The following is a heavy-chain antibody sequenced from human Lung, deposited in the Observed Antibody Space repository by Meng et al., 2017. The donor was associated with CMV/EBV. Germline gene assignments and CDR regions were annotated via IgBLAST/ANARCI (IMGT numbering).Heavy chain of an antibody. V-gene: IGHV1-69*05. CDR1: GGTFSSYA. D-gene: IGHD3-3*01. J-gene: IGHJ6*02. CDR2: IIPIFGTA. Sequence: SVTVAXNTSGGTFSSYAISWARQAPGQGLEWMGGIIPIFGTANYAQKFQGRVTITTDESTSTAYMELSSLRSEDTAVYYCARVTIFGAYGMDVWGQGTTVTVSS. CDR3: ARVTIFGAYGMDV.